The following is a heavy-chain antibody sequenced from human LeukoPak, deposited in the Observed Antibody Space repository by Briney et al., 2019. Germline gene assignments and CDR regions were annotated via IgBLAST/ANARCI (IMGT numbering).Heavy chain of an antibody. V-gene: IGHV3-23*01. D-gene: IGHD2-2*01. CDR3: ARMVVEYQLLRYYYYYYMDV. CDR2: INGSGGRT. Sequence: GGSLRLSCIASGFTFSSSAMSWFRQAPGKGLEWVSDINGSGGRTYYADSVKGRFTISRDNSKSTLLLQMNSLRAEDTAVYYCARMVVEYQLLRYYYYYYMDVWGKGTTVTISS. J-gene: IGHJ6*03. CDR1: GFTFSSSA.